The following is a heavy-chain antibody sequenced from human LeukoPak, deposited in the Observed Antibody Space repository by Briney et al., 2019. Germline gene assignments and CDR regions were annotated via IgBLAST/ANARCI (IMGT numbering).Heavy chain of an antibody. V-gene: IGHV1-2*02. J-gene: IGHJ5*02. CDR2: INPNSGGT. Sequence: ASVKVSCKASGYTFTGYYMHWVRQAPGQGLEWMGWINPNSGGTNYAQKFQGRVTMTRDTSIRTAYMELSRLRSDDTAVYYCARDGRNTYYYDSSGYYTGDWFDPWGQGTLVTVSS. CDR3: ARDGRNTYYYDSSGYYTGDWFDP. D-gene: IGHD3-22*01. CDR1: GYTFTGYY.